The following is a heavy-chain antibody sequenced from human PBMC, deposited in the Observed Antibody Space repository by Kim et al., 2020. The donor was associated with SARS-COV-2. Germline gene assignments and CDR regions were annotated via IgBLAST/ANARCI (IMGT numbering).Heavy chain of an antibody. J-gene: IGHJ6*02. CDR2: IYYRGST. V-gene: IGHV4-31*03. D-gene: IGHD6-13*01. CDR1: GGSISSGGYY. Sequence: SETLSLTCTVSGGSISSGGYYWSWIRQHPGKGLEWIGYIYYRGSTSYNLSLKSRVTITVDTSKNQFSLKLSSVTAGDTAVYYCASGIAAAGTNYYYYGMDVWGQGTTVTVSS. CDR3: ASGIAAAGTNYYYYGMDV.